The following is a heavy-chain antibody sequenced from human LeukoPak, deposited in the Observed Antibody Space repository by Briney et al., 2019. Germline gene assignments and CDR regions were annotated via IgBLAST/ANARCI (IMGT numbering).Heavy chain of an antibody. J-gene: IGHJ6*02. CDR3: ARPPTTVTTYYYYYGMGV. Sequence: PGGSLRLSRAASGFTFSSYAMHWVRHAPGKGREWVAVISYDGSNKYYADSVKGRFTISRDNSKNTLYLQMNSLRAEDTAVYYCARPPTTVTTYYYYYGMGVWGQGTTVTASS. D-gene: IGHD4-17*01. CDR1: GFTFSSYA. CDR2: ISYDGSNK. V-gene: IGHV3-30-3*01.